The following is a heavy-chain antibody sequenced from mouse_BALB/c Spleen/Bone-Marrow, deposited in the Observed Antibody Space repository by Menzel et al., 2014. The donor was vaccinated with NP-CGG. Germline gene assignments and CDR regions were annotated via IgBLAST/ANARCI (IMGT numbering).Heavy chain of an antibody. J-gene: IGHJ3*01. D-gene: IGHD1-2*01. CDR1: GFDFSRYW. V-gene: IGHV4-1*02. Sequence: EVQLQESGGGLVQPGGSLKLSCAASGFDFSRYWMSWVRQAPGKGLEWIGEINPDSSTINYTPSLKDKFIISRDYAKNTLYLQMSKVRSEDTALYYCARLHYYGYGIYWGQGTLVTVSA. CDR3: ARLHYYGYGIY. CDR2: INPDSSTI.